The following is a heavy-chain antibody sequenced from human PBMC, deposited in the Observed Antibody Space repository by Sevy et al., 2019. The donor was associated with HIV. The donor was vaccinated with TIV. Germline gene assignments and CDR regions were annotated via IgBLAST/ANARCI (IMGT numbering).Heavy chain of an antibody. CDR1: GGSISSYY. J-gene: IGHJ4*02. D-gene: IGHD1-1*01. V-gene: IGHV4-59*01. CDR2: IYYSGST. CDR3: ARDGPTGVDY. Sequence: SETLSLTCTVSGGSISSYYWSWIRQPPGKGLEWIGYIYYSGSTNYNPSLKSRVTISVDTSKNQFSLKLSSVTAADTAVYYCARDGPTGVDYWVQGTLVTVSS.